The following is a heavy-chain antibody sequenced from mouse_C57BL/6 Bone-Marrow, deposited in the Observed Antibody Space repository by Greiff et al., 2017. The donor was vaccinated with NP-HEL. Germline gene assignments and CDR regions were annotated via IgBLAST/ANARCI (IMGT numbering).Heavy chain of an antibody. Sequence: VHVKQSGPVLVKPGASVKMSCKASGYTFTDYYMNWVKQSHGKSLEWIGVINPYNGGTSYNQKFKGKATLTVDKSSSTAYMELNSLTSEDSAVYYSARGDGVDYWGQGTTLTVSS. CDR1: GYTFTDYY. V-gene: IGHV1-19*01. D-gene: IGHD1-1*02. CDR2: INPYNGGT. J-gene: IGHJ2*01. CDR3: ARGDGVDY.